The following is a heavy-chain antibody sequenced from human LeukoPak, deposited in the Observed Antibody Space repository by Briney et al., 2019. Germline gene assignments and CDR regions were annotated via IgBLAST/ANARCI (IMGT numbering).Heavy chain of an antibody. V-gene: IGHV1-3*01. J-gene: IGHJ6*02. CDR2: INAGNGNT. Sequence: ASVKVSCKASVYSFTSYAMHWMRQAPGQRLEWMGCINAGNGNTKYSQKFQGRVTITRDTSASTAYMELSSLRSEDTAVYYCASSHSSWCYYYGMDVWGQRTTVTVSS. CDR1: VYSFTSYA. D-gene: IGHD6-13*01. CDR3: ASSHSSWCYYYGMDV.